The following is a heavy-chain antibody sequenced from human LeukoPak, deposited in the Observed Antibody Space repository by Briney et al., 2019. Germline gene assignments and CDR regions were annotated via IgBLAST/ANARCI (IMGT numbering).Heavy chain of an antibody. D-gene: IGHD3-22*01. CDR1: GYTFTSYY. V-gene: IGHV1-46*01. CDR3: AREVTEHYYDSSGYYPFDY. J-gene: IGHJ4*02. Sequence: ASVKVSCKASGYTFTSYYMHWVRQAPGQGLEWMGIINPSGGSTSYAQKFQGRVTMTRDTSTGTVYMELSSLRSEDTAVYYCAREVTEHYYDSSGYYPFDYWGQGTLVTVSS. CDR2: INPSGGST.